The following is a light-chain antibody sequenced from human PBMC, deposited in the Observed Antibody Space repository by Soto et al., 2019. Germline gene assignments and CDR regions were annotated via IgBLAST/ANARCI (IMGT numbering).Light chain of an antibody. CDR3: QQYGSSPTWT. V-gene: IGKV3-20*01. Sequence: EIVLTQSPGTLSLSPGERATLSCRASQSVSSSYLAWYQQKPGQAPRLLISGASSRATGIPDRFSGSGSGTDFPLTISRLEPEDFAVYYCQQYGSSPTWTFGQGTKVEIK. J-gene: IGKJ1*01. CDR2: GAS. CDR1: QSVSSSY.